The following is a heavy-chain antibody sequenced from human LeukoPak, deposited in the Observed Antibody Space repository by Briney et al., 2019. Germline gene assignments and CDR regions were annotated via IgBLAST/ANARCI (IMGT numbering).Heavy chain of an antibody. CDR3: ARGHRYSPDS. J-gene: IGHJ4*02. D-gene: IGHD1-1*01. Sequence: ASVKVSCKASGYTFTNSGTTWVRQAPGQGLEWMGWISAYNGNTNYAQKLQGRVTMTTDTSTSTAYMELRSLRSDDTAVYYCARGHRYSPDSWGQGTLVTVSS. V-gene: IGHV1-18*01. CDR1: GYTFTNSG. CDR2: ISAYNGNT.